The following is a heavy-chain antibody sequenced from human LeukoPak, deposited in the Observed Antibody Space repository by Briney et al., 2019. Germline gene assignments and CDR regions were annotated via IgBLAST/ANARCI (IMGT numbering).Heavy chain of an antibody. CDR3: ERQDDSSGFLDY. D-gene: IGHD3-22*01. V-gene: IGHV4-59*08. CDR2: ISYTGST. Sequence: SETLSLTCTVSGGSISGHYWSWIRQSPGKGLEWIGYISYTGSTNYNPSLKSRATMSVDTSKNQFSLKLSSVTAADSAVYYCERQDDSSGFLDYWGQGTLVTVSS. J-gene: IGHJ4*02. CDR1: GGSISGHY.